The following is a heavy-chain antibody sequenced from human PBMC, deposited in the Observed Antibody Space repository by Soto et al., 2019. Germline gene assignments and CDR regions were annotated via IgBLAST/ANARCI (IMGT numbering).Heavy chain of an antibody. CDR2: ISGSGGIT. D-gene: IGHD3-10*01. CDR3: ARARRGAPYYYTMDL. CDR1: GFNYSSYA. Sequence: GGSLRLSFIASGFNYSSYAMTLVRWVSRKGLEWVSDISGSGGITYYADSVKGRFTISRDNSKNTLNLQMNSLRADDTAVYYCARARRGAPYYYTMDLWGQGTTVTVSS. J-gene: IGHJ6*02. V-gene: IGHV3-23*01.